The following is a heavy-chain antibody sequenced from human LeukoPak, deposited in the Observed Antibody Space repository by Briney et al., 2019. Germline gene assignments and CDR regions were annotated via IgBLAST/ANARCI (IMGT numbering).Heavy chain of an antibody. Sequence: SETLSLTCTVSGSSINNNFWTWIRQPPGKGLEWIGHIYSTGSANYNPSLKSRVLISGDTSKNQISLKLTSVAAADTAVYFCARHRDYYDTWGHGTLVTVSS. CDR2: IYSTGSA. J-gene: IGHJ4*01. D-gene: IGHD3-22*01. CDR1: GSSINNNF. V-gene: IGHV4-59*08. CDR3: ARHRDYYDT.